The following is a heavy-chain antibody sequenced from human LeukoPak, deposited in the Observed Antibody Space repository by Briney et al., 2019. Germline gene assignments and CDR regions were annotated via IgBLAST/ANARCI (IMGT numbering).Heavy chain of an antibody. J-gene: IGHJ5*02. Sequence: PGGSLRLSCAASGFTVSSNYMSWVRQAPGKGLEWVSVIYSGGSTYYADSVKGRFTISRDNSKNTLYLQMNSLRAEDTAVYYCARVRGLLGDWFDPWGQGTLVTVSS. CDR2: IYSGGST. D-gene: IGHD1-26*01. CDR3: ARVRGLLGDWFDP. CDR1: GFTVSSNY. V-gene: IGHV3-53*01.